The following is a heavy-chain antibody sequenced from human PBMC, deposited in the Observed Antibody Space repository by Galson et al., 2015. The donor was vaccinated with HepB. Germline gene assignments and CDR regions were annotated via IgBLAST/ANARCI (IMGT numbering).Heavy chain of an antibody. D-gene: IGHD3-16*01. CDR1: GFTFSSYA. Sequence: CAASGFTFSSYAMSWVRQAPRKGLEWVSAISGSDAKTYYADSMKGRFTISRDNSKNTVSLQMNSLRAEDTAVYYCAKWGIWGVFEYWGQGIVVTVSS. CDR2: ISGSDAKT. J-gene: IGHJ4*02. V-gene: IGHV3-23*01. CDR3: AKWGIWGVFEY.